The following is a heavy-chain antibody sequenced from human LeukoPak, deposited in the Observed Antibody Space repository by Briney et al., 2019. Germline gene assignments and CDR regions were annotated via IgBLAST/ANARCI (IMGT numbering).Heavy chain of an antibody. Sequence: SETLSLTCAVYGGSFSGYYWGWIRQPPGKGLEWIGEINHSGSTNYNPSLKSRVTISVDTSKNQFSLKLSSVTAADTAVYYCARSDSNLEYFQHWGQGTLVTVSS. CDR2: INHSGST. CDR1: GGSFSGYY. CDR3: ARSDSNLEYFQH. J-gene: IGHJ1*01. V-gene: IGHV4-34*01. D-gene: IGHD4-11*01.